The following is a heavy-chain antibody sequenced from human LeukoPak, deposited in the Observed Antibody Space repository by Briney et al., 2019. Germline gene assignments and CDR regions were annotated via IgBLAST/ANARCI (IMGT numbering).Heavy chain of an antibody. CDR1: GGSISSSSYY. CDR2: IYYSGST. CDR3: ARAKFPSSSSLYFDY. V-gene: IGHV4-61*01. D-gene: IGHD6-13*01. J-gene: IGHJ4*02. Sequence: PSETLSLTCTVSGGSISSSSYYWSWIRQPPGKGLEWIGYIYYSGSTNYNPSLKSRVTISVDTSKNQFSLKLSSVTAADTAVYYCARAKFPSSSSLYFDYWGQGTLVTVSS.